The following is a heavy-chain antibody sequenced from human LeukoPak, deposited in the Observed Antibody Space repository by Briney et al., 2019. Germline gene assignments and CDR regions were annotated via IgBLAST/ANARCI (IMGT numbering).Heavy chain of an antibody. CDR1: GFTFDDYA. J-gene: IGHJ4*02. CDR2: ISWDGGST. V-gene: IGHV3-43D*03. CDR3: ARDADTTSHYSQFDY. D-gene: IGHD3-22*01. Sequence: GGSLRLSCAASGFTFDDYAMHWVRQAPGKGLEWVSLISWDGGSTYYADSVKGRFTISRDNANNSLYLQMNSLRAEDTAIYYCARDADTTSHYSQFDYWGQGTPVTDSS.